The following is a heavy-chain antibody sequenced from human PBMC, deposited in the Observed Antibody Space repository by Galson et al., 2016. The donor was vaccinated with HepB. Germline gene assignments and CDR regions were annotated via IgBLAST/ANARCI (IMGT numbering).Heavy chain of an antibody. CDR3: ARELDEGMPDY. CDR2: IYPGDSET. D-gene: IGHD2-2*01. Sequence: QSGAEVKKPGESLKISCKASGYSFTSYCIGWVRQMPGKGLEWMGIIYPGDSETRYSPSFQGQVPISADKSISTAYLQWRSLKASDSATYYCARELDEGMPDYWGQGTLVTVSS. CDR1: GYSFTSYC. J-gene: IGHJ4*02. V-gene: IGHV5-51*01.